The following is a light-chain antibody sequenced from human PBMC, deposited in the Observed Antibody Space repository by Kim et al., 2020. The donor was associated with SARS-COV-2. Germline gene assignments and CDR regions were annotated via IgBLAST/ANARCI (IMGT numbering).Light chain of an antibody. CDR3: QQYGSSLVT. J-gene: IGKJ5*01. V-gene: IGKV3D-20*01. CDR2: DAS. Sequence: EIVLTQSPATLSLSPGERATLSCGASQSISFNYLAWYQQKPGLAPRLLIYDASSRATGIPDGFSGSGSGTDFTLTISRLEPEDFAVYYCQQYGSSLVTFGQGTQLEIK. CDR1: QSISFNY.